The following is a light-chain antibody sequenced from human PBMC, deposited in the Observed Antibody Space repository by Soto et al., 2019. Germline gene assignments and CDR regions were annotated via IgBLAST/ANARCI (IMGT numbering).Light chain of an antibody. J-gene: IGKJ1*01. CDR3: QQYDSYPT. V-gene: IGKV1-5*03. CDR1: QSISSY. CDR2: KAS. Sequence: DIRMTQSPSSLSASVGDRVTIACRASQSISSYLNWYQQKPGKAPKVLIYKASTLESGVPSRFSGSGSGTEFTLTISSLQPDDFATYYCQQYDSYPTFGQGTKV.